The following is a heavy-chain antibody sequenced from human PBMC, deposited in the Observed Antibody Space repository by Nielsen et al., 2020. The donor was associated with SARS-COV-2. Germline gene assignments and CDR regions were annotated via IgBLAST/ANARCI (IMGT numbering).Heavy chain of an antibody. D-gene: IGHD5-18*01. CDR3: ARRPAGRTAMVTTDY. V-gene: IGHV3-53*01. CDR1: GFTVSSNY. CDR2: IYSGGST. Sequence: GESLKISCAASGFTVSSNYMSWVRQAPGKGLEWVSVIYSGGSTYYADSVKGRFTISRDNSKNTLYLQMNSLRAEDTAVYYCARRPAGRTAMVTTDYWGQGTLVTVSS. J-gene: IGHJ4*02.